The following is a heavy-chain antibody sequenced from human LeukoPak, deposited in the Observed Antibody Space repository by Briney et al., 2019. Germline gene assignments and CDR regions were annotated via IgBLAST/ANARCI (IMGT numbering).Heavy chain of an antibody. D-gene: IGHD4-23*01. CDR3: AKGRYGGNPRGFDY. J-gene: IGHJ4*02. CDR2: ISWNSGSI. CDR1: GFTFDDYA. Sequence: GRSLRLSCAASGFTFDDYAMHWVRQAPGKGLEWVSGISWNSGSIGYADSVKGRFTISRDNAKNSLYLQMNSLRAEDTALYYCAKGRYGGNPRGFDYWGQGTLVTVSS. V-gene: IGHV3-9*01.